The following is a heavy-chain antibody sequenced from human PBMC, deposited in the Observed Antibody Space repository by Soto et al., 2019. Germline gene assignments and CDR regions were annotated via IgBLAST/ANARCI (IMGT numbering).Heavy chain of an antibody. CDR1: GFTFSSYG. CDR3: ARDRYSSSYYGMDV. CDR2: IWYDGSNK. V-gene: IGHV3-33*01. J-gene: IGHJ6*02. D-gene: IGHD6-13*01. Sequence: HPGGSLRLSCAASGFTFSSYGMHWVRQAPGKGLEWVAVIWYDGSNKYYADSVKGRFTISRDNSKNTLYLQMNSLRAEDTAVYYCARDRYSSSYYGMDVWGQGTTVTVSS.